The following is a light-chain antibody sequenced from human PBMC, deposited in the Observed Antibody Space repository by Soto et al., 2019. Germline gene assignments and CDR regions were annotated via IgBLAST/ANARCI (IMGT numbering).Light chain of an antibody. Sequence: DIVMTQSPDSLAVSLGERATMNCKCSRSVLYKSNNKNHSAWYQHKPEQPPKLIIYWASTRESGVPELISGSCSGTYFTLTSSSLEAEVVAFYWWQQYIDVPFTFGGGTKVDI. CDR1: RSVLYKSNNKNH. V-gene: IGKV4-1*01. CDR2: WAS. J-gene: IGKJ4*01. CDR3: QQYIDVPFT.